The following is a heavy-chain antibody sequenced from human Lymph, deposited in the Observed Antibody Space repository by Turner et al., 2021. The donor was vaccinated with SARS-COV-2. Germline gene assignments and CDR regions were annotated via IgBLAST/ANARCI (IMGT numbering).Heavy chain of an antibody. D-gene: IGHD3-3*01. CDR1: GFTLSSYG. J-gene: IGHJ6*02. CDR2: ISYDGSNK. CDR3: AKVRSIFGVVIGGMDV. V-gene: IGHV3-30*18. Sequence: QVQLVESGGGVVQPGRSMRLTCAASGFTLSSYGMHWVRQAPVNGLKWVAVISYDGSNKYYADSGKGRFTIARNNSKNTLYLQRNSLRAEDTAVYYCAKVRSIFGVVIGGMDVWSQGTTVTGSS.